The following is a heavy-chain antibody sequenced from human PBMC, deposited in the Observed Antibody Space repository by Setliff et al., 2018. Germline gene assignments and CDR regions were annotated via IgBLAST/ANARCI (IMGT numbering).Heavy chain of an antibody. V-gene: IGHV3-23*01. CDR2: ISVSGGSS. J-gene: IGHJ5*02. CDR1: GFTFSSYA. CDR3: ARDPAGWDTAMVNWFDP. D-gene: IGHD5-18*01. Sequence: GGSLRLSCAASGFTFSSYAMSWVRQAPGKGLEWVSAISVSGGSSYYADSVKDRFTIYIDNSKNTLYLQMNSLRAEDTAVYYCARDPAGWDTAMVNWFDPWGQGTLVTVSS.